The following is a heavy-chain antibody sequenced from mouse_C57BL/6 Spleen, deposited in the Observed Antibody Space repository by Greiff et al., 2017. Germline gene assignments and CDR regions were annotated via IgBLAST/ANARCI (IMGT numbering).Heavy chain of an antibody. Sequence: EVQLVESEGGLVQPGSSMKLSCTASGFTFSDYYMAWVRQVPEKGLEWVANINYDGSSTYYLDSLKSRFIISRDNAKNILYLQRSSLKSEDTATYYCARGGYDGYYDYYAMDYWGQGTSVTVSS. CDR2: INYDGSST. CDR1: GFTFSDYY. J-gene: IGHJ4*01. CDR3: ARGGYDGYYDYYAMDY. V-gene: IGHV5-16*01. D-gene: IGHD2-3*01.